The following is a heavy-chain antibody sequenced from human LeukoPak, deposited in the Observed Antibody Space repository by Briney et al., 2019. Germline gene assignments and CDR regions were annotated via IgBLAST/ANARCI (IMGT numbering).Heavy chain of an antibody. CDR2: MNPNSGNT. Sequence: ASVKVSCKASGYTFTSYDINWVRQATGQGLEWMGWMNPNSGNTGYAQKFQGRVTMTRDTSISTAYMELSRLRSDDTAVYYCASLFFYSSGWYKNPDAFDIWGQGTMVTVSS. D-gene: IGHD6-19*01. J-gene: IGHJ3*02. CDR1: GYTFTSYD. CDR3: ASLFFYSSGWYKNPDAFDI. V-gene: IGHV1-8*01.